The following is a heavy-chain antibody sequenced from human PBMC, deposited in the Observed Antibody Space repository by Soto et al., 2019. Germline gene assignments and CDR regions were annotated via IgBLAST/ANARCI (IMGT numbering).Heavy chain of an antibody. D-gene: IGHD2-15*01. J-gene: IGHJ3*02. CDR2: ISWNSGSI. Sequence: GGSLRLSCAASGFTFDDYAMHWVRQAPGKGLEWVSGISWNSGSIGYADSVKGRFTISRDNAKNSLYLQMNSLRAEDTALYYCAKDTGLEIGGSCSVCAFDIWGQGTMVTVSS. CDR1: GFTFDDYA. V-gene: IGHV3-9*01. CDR3: AKDTGLEIGGSCSVCAFDI.